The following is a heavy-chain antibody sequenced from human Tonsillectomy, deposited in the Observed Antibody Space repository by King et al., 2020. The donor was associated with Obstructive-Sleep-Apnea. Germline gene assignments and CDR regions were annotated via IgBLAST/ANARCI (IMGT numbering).Heavy chain of an antibody. V-gene: IGHV3-7*01. CDR3: ARDRDYFGMDV. Sequence: VQLVESGGGLVQPGGSLRLSCVASGFTFSSYWLSWVRQIPGKGLEWVANINQVGGQQHYVDSVKGRFTISRDNAKNSLYLQMNSLRAEDTAVYYCARDRDYFGMDVWGQGTTVTVSS. CDR2: INQVGGQQ. CDR1: GFTFSSYW. J-gene: IGHJ6*02.